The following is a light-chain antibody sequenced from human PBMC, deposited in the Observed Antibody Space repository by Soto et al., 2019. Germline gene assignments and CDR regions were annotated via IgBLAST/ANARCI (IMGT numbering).Light chain of an antibody. CDR1: QRVSSSY. CDR3: QQYGSSPYT. Sequence: EIVLTQSPGTLSLSPGERATLSCRASQRVSSSYLAWYQQKPGQAPRLLIYGASSRATGIPYRFSGSGSGTDVTLTISRLEREDFAVYYCQQYGSSPYTFGQGTKLEIK. J-gene: IGKJ2*01. CDR2: GAS. V-gene: IGKV3-20*01.